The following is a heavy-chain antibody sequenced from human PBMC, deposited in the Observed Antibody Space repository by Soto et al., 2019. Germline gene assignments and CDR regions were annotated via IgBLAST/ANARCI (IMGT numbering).Heavy chain of an antibody. CDR3: AKDGARGLGCCSGGSCPHDAFDI. J-gene: IGHJ3*02. CDR2: ISGSGGST. D-gene: IGHD2-15*01. CDR1: GFTFSSYA. Sequence: GGSLRLSCAASGFTFSSYAMSWVRQAPGKGLEWVSAISGSGGSTYYADSVKGRFTISRDNSKNTLYLQMNSLRAEDTAVYYCAKDGARGLGCCSGGSCPHDAFDIWGQGTMVTVSS. V-gene: IGHV3-23*01.